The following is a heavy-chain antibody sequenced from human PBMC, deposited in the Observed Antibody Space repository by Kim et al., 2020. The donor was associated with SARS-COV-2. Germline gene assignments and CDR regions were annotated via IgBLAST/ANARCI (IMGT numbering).Heavy chain of an antibody. V-gene: IGHV3-23*01. Sequence: RGGRTYYAESVKGRFTISRENTKNTLYLQMNSMRAEDTAVYYWALTTADYWGQGTLVTVSS. CDR2: RGGRT. J-gene: IGHJ4*02. CDR3: ALTTADY. D-gene: IGHD4-17*01.